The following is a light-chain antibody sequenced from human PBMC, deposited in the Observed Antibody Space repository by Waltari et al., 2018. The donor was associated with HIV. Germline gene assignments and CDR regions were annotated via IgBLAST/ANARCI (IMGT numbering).Light chain of an antibody. CDR3: SSYTTSSTWV. CDR1: RRAIGAFNR. V-gene: IGLV2-18*02. CDR2: AVT. J-gene: IGLJ3*02. Sequence: QSALPQPPSVSGSLGQSVTISGTGPRRAIGAFNRLSWYQQSPGTAPKPRIYAVTHRPSGVPVRFSGSKSGNTASLTISGLQADDEADYYCSSYTTSSTWVFGGGTKLTVL.